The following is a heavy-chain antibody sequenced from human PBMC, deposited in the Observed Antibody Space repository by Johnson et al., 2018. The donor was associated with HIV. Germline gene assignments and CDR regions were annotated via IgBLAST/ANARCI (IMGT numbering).Heavy chain of an antibody. CDR3: ASLSDDAFDF. J-gene: IGHJ3*01. Sequence: QVQLVESGGGLVKPGGSLRLSCTASGFTFSDYYMTWIRQAPGKGLEWVSYISSSGSTIYYADSVKGRFTISRDNSKNTLYLQMNSLKAEDTAVYYCASLSDDAFDFWGQGTMVIVSS. CDR2: ISSSGSTI. V-gene: IGHV3-11*04. CDR1: GFTFSDYY.